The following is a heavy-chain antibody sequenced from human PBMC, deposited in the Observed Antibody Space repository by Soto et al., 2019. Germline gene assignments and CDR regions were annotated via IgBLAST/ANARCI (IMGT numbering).Heavy chain of an antibody. V-gene: IGHV3-33*01. CDR3: ATDQTDSGGYSEY. CDR2: IWNDGSNE. J-gene: IGHJ4*02. D-gene: IGHD3-22*01. Sequence: AWGSLRLSCKASGFSFSSYGMHWIRQAPGKGLEWLAIIWNDGSNEYYADSVKGRFTISRDNSKNTLYLQLNNLRAEDTAVYFCATDQTDSGGYSEYWGQGTLVTVSS. CDR1: GFSFSSYG.